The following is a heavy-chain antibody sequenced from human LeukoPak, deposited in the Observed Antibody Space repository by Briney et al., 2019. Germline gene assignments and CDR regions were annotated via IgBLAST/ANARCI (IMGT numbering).Heavy chain of an antibody. CDR2: INPNSGRT. V-gene: IGHV1-2*02. D-gene: IGHD2-15*01. CDR3: ARADYCSGGSCRGLGGYFFGY. CDR1: AYTFTDYY. J-gene: IGHJ4*02. Sequence: GASVKVSCKTSAYTFTDYYIHWVRQAPGQGLEWMGWINPNSGRTNYAQEFQGRVTMTRDTSFRTAYMELSSLRSDDTAVYYCARADYCSGGSCRGLGGYFFGYWGQGTLLTVSS.